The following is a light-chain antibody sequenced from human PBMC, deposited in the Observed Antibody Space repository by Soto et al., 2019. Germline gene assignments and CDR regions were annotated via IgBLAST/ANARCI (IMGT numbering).Light chain of an antibody. CDR3: SLYTSSDTPYV. V-gene: IGLV2-14*01. CDR2: VVS. Sequence: QSALTQPASVSGSPGQSITISCTGTSSDVGAYDYVSWYQQHPDKAPKLIIYVVSNRPSGVSNRFSGSKSGNTASLTISGFQAEDEADYYCSLYTSSDTPYVFGTGTKVTVL. J-gene: IGLJ1*01. CDR1: SSDVGAYDY.